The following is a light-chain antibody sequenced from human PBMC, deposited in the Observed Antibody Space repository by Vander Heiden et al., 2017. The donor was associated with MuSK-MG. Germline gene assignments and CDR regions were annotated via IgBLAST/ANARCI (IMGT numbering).Light chain of an antibody. CDR3: QSYDSSLSSVV. Sequence: QSVLTQPPSVSGAPGQRVTISCTGSSSNIGAGYDVHWYQQLPGTAPKRLIYGNSNRPSGVPDRFSGSKSGTSASLDITGLQAEDEADYYCQSYDSSLSSVVFGGGTKLTVL. J-gene: IGLJ2*01. V-gene: IGLV1-40*01. CDR2: GNS. CDR1: SSNIGAGYD.